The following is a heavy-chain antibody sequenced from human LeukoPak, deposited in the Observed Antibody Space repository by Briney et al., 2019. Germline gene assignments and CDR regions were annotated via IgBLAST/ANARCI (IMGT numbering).Heavy chain of an antibody. J-gene: IGHJ4*02. Sequence: GESLKISCKGSGYTFTSYWIGWVRQMPGKGLEWMGRIDPSDSYTNYSPSFQGHVTISADKSISTAYLQWSSLKASDTAMYYCIAAASFNDYWGQGTLVTVSS. CDR3: IAAASFNDY. CDR1: GYTFTSYW. CDR2: IDPSDSYT. D-gene: IGHD6-13*01. V-gene: IGHV5-10-1*01.